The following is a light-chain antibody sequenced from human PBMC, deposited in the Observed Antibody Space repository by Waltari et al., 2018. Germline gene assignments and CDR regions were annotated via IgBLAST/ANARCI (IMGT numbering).Light chain of an antibody. V-gene: IGKV3-20*01. CDR1: QSVNNNY. Sequence: EVVLTQSPGTLSVSQGERVTLACRASQSVNNNYVSWYQQKPGQPPRLLIYGASNRATGFPARFSGSASGADLTLTISRLEPEDSAVYYCHHYGGSFGGGTKVQI. J-gene: IGKJ4*01. CDR3: HHYGGS. CDR2: GAS.